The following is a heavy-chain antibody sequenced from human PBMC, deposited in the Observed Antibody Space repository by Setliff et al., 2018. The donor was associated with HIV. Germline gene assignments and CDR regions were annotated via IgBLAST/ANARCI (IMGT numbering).Heavy chain of an antibody. D-gene: IGHD2-2*01. V-gene: IGHV3-30*02. J-gene: IGHJ4*02. CDR1: GFTFRNYG. CDR2: IRLDGSDK. Sequence: GGSLSLSCAASGFTFRNYGMHWVRQAPGKGLEWVAFIRLDGSDKFYADSVKGRFTISRDNSKNTLFLQMNSLRSEDTAVYYCAKEDQRVTSVDYWGQGTPVTVSS. CDR3: AKEDQRVTSVDY.